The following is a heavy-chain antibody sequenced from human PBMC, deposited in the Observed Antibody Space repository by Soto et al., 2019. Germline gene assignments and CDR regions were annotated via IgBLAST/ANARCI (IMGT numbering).Heavy chain of an antibody. V-gene: IGHV4-59*13. D-gene: IGHD3-3*01. CDR1: GDSMSPFY. CDR2: IYYSENT. CDR3: ARGVYDYWSGYYAGSGLDV. Sequence: SETLSLTCTVSGDSMSPFYWNWIRQSPGKGLEWIGYIYYSENTNYNPSLKSRVAISVDTSKNQFYLKLSSVTAADTAVYYCARGVYDYWSGYYAGSGLDVWGQGTTVT. J-gene: IGHJ6*02.